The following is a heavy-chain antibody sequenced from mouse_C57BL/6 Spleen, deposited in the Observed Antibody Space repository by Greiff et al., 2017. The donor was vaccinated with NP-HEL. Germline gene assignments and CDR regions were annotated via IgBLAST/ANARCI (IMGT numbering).Heavy chain of an antibody. CDR2: INPNNGGT. J-gene: IGHJ3*01. V-gene: IGHV1-22*01. D-gene: IGHD2-4*01. CDR3: ASLYYDYDGAFAY. CDR1: GYTFTDYN. Sequence: VQLKESGPELVKPGASVKMSCKASGYTFTDYNMHWVKQSHGKSLEWIGYINPNNGGTSYNQKFKGKATLTVNKSSSTAYMELRSLTSEDSAVYYCASLYYDYDGAFAYWGQGTLVTVSA.